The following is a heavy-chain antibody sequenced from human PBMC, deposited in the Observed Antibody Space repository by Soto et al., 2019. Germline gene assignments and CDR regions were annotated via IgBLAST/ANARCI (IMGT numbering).Heavy chain of an antibody. J-gene: IGHJ4*02. Sequence: GSLRLSCAASGFTFGDYYMSWIRQAPGKGLEWVSYISNSGSTIYYADSVKGRVTMTRNTSISTAYMELSSLRSEDTAVYYCARGSRLAARSFDYWGQGTLVTVSS. CDR2: ISNSGSTI. D-gene: IGHD6-6*01. CDR1: GFTFGDYY. CDR3: ARGSRLAARSFDY. V-gene: IGHV3-11*01.